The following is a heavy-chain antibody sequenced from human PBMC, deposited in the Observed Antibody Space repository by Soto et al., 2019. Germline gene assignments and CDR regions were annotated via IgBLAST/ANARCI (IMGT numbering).Heavy chain of an antibody. J-gene: IGHJ4*02. CDR2: IYPGDSDT. V-gene: IGHV5-51*01. CDR3: ARRPLGSSSSSGLYFDY. CDR1: GYSFTSYW. Sequence: GESLKISGKGSGYSFTSYWIGWVRQMPGKGLEWMGIIYPGDSDTRYSPSFQGQVTISADKSISTAYLQWSSLKASDTAMYYCARRPLGSSSSSGLYFDYWGQGTLVTVSS. D-gene: IGHD6-13*01.